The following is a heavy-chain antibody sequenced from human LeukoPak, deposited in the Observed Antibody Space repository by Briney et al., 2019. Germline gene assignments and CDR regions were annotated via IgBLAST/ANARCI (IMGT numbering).Heavy chain of an antibody. CDR2: IKSKIDGGTT. J-gene: IGHJ3*02. V-gene: IGHV3-15*01. Sequence: GGSLRLSCAASGFIFSSHGMNWVRQAPGKGLEWVGRIKSKIDGGTTDYAAPVKGRFTISRDDSKNTLYLQMNSLETEDTAVYYCTTEVTTVTRGKIWGQGTMVTVSP. CDR1: GFIFSSHG. CDR3: TTEVTTVTRGKI. D-gene: IGHD4-17*01.